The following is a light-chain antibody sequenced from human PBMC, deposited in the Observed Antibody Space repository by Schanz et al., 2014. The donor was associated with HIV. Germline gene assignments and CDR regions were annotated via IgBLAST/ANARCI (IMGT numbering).Light chain of an antibody. CDR2: NTN. CDR1: TSNIGRNT. J-gene: IGLJ2*01. CDR3: AAWDDSLNGVV. Sequence: QSVLTQPPSASGTPGQSVTVSCSGSTSNIGRNTVDWFQQPPGTAPKLLIYNTNVRPSGVPDRFSGSKSGTSASLAISGLQSEDEADYYCAAWDDSLNGVVFGGGTKLTVL. V-gene: IGLV1-44*01.